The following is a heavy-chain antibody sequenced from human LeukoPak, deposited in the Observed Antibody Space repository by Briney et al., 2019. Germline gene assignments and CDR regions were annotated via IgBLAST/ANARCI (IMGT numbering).Heavy chain of an antibody. CDR3: ASDDCSGGSCYYFDY. V-gene: IGHV1-69*13. D-gene: IGHD2-15*01. J-gene: IGHJ4*02. CDR2: IIPIFGTA. Sequence: ASVTVSCTASGGTFSSYAISWVRQAPGQGLEWMGGIIPIFGTANYAQKFQGRVTITADESTSTAYMELSSLRSEDTAVYYCASDDCSGGSCYYFDYWGQGTLVTVSS. CDR1: GGTFSSYA.